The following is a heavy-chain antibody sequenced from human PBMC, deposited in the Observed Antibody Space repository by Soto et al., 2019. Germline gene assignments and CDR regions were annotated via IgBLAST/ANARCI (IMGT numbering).Heavy chain of an antibody. V-gene: IGHV4-61*03. J-gene: IGHJ4*01. CDR1: GASVSSPNYY. D-gene: IGHD2-21*01. Sequence: QVQLQESGPGLVKPSETLSLTCSVSGASVSSPNYYWSWIRQPPGKGLEWIGYFNNIEGSRHKPSLQSRVTISLDTSKNHFSLNLSSVTAADTAVYYCATSSACGGNFTNCSIRPVDYWGHGTLVTVSA. CDR2: FNNIEGS. CDR3: ATSSACGGNFTNCSIRPVDY.